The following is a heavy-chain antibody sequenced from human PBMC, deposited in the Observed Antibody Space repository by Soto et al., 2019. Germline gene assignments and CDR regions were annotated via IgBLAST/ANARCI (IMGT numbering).Heavy chain of an antibody. CDR2: ISSTAGRTS. V-gene: IGHV3-23*01. J-gene: IGHJ6*02. CDR3: AKGVLSFHYGMEV. Sequence: PGGSLRLSCATSVFTFNTYPMTLVRQAPGKGLEWVSSISSTAGRTSSYADSVKGRFAISRDFSDNTVYLQMNNLRVDDTAVYFCAKGVLSFHYGMEVWGQGTTVTVSS. D-gene: IGHD3-10*01. CDR1: VFTFNTYP.